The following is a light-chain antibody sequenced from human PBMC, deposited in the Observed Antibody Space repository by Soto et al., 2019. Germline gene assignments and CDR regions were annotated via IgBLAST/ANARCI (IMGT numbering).Light chain of an antibody. Sequence: IVFTHSPSTLSLSTGERATLSCRASQSVSSYLAWYQQKPGQAPRLLIYDASNRATGIPARFSGSGSGTDFTLTISSLEPEDFAVYYCQQRRNWPPITFGQGTRLEIK. CDR3: QQRRNWPPIT. V-gene: IGKV3-11*01. CDR2: DAS. CDR1: QSVSSY. J-gene: IGKJ5*01.